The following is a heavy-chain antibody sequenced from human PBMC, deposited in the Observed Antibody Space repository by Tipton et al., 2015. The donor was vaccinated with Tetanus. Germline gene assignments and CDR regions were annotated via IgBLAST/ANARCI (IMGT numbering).Heavy chain of an antibody. J-gene: IGHJ4*02. D-gene: IGHD1-7*01. CDR3: ARGHGPLYIWNFGYFDG. CDR1: GGGFSKFA. Sequence: QSGAEVKKPGSSVKVSCKASGGGFSKFAVRWLRPAPGQGFEMMGAFIPAFSTTTYEQKFRGRISIHADGSTSTAYMELSSRTSDDTAVYFCARGHGPLYIWNFGYFDGGGQGSLVSVSS. V-gene: IGHV1-69*01. CDR2: FIPAFSTT.